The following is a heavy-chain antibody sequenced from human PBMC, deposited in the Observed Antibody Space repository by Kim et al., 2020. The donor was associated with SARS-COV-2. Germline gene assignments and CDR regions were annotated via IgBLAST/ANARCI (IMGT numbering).Heavy chain of an antibody. CDR1: GFTFDDYA. V-gene: IGHV3-9*01. D-gene: IGHD3-22*01. Sequence: GGSLRLSCAASGFTFDDYAMHWVRQAPGKGLEWVSGISWNSGSIGYADSVKGRFTISRDNAKNSLYLQMNSLRAEDTALYYCAKETYYYDSSGPRQYYY. J-gene: IGHJ6*01. CDR3: AKETYYYDSSGPRQYYY. CDR2: ISWNSGSI.